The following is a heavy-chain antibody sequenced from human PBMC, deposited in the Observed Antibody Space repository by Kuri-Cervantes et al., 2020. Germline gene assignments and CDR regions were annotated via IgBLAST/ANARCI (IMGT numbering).Heavy chain of an antibody. D-gene: IGHD2-2*01. V-gene: IGHV3-30*18. J-gene: IGHJ6*02. Sequence: LSLSCAASGFTFSSYAMSWVRQAPGKGLEWVAVISYDGSNKYYADSVKGRFTISRDNSKNTLYLQMNSLRAEDTAVYYCAKVLAPKYCSSTSCSYYYYYGMDVWGQGTTVTVSS. CDR1: GFTFSSYA. CDR2: ISYDGSNK. CDR3: AKVLAPKYCSSTSCSYYYYYGMDV.